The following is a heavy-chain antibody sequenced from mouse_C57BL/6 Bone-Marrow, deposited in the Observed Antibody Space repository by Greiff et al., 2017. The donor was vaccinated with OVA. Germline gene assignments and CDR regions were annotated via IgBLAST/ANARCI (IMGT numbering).Heavy chain of an antibody. CDR2: ISYDGSN. CDR1: GYSITSGYY. D-gene: IGHD3-3*01. CDR3: ARGDSLYAMDY. V-gene: IGHV3-6*01. Sequence: EVKLQESGPGLVKPSQSLSLTCSVTGYSITSGYYWNWIRQFPGNKLEWMGYISYDGSNNYNPSLKNRISITRDTSKNQFFLKLNSVTTEDTATYYCARGDSLYAMDYWGQGTSVTVSS. J-gene: IGHJ4*01.